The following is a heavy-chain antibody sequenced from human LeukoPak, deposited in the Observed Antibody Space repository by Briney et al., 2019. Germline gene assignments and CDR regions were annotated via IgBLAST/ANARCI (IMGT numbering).Heavy chain of an antibody. D-gene: IGHD3-9*01. V-gene: IGHV4-59*01. CDR3: ARSGMEHYDILTGVNNGGPEKNWFDP. CDR2: IYYSGST. CDR1: GGSISSYY. Sequence: SETLSLTCTVSGGSISSYYWSLIRQPPGKGLEWIGYIYYSGSTKYNPPLKSRVTISVDTSKNQFSLKLSSVTAADTAVYYCARSGMEHYDILTGVNNGGPEKNWFDPWGQGTLVTVSS. J-gene: IGHJ5*02.